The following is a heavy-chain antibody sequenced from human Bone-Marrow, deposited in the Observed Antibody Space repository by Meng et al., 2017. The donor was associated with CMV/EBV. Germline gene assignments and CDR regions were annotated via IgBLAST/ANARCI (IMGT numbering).Heavy chain of an antibody. J-gene: IGHJ4*02. Sequence: GESLKISCAASGFTFSSYAMHWVRQAPGKGLEWVAVISYDGSNKYYADSVKGRFTISRDNSKNTLYLQMNSLRAEKTAVYYCARGGATITMVRGVIITDEIPYWGQGTLVTVSS. CDR1: GFTFSSYA. V-gene: IGHV3-30-3*01. D-gene: IGHD3-10*01. CDR2: ISYDGSNK. CDR3: ARGGATITMVRGVIITDEIPY.